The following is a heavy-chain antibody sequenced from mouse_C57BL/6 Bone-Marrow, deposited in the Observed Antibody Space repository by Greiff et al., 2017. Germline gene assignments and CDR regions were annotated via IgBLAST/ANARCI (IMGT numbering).Heavy chain of an antibody. CDR1: GYTFTSYW. Sequence: QVQLQQSGAELVKPGASVKLSCKASGYTFTSYWMHWVKQRPGQGLEWIGMIHPNSGSTNYNEKFKSKATLTVDKSSSTAYMQLSSLTSEDSAVYYCARRYYGNSYAMDYWGQGTSVTVSS. D-gene: IGHD2-1*01. V-gene: IGHV1-64*01. J-gene: IGHJ4*01. CDR2: IHPNSGST. CDR3: ARRYYGNSYAMDY.